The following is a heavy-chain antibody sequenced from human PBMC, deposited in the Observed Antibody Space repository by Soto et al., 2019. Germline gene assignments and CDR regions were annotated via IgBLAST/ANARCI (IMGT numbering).Heavy chain of an antibody. D-gene: IGHD2-8*01. CDR2: INPKSGGT. Sequence: GASVKVSCKASGYSFTDYHIHWVRQAPGQGLEWLGRINPKSGGTSTAQKFQGWVTMTTVTSISTASMELTRLTSVDTAIYYCARGDSTDCSNGVCSFFYNHDMDVWGQGTTVTVSS. CDR1: GYSFTDYH. V-gene: IGHV1-2*04. J-gene: IGHJ6*02. CDR3: ARGDSTDCSNGVCSFFYNHDMDV.